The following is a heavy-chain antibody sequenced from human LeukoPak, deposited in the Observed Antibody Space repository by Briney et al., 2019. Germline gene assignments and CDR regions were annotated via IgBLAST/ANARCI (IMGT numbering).Heavy chain of an antibody. D-gene: IGHD6-13*01. J-gene: IGHJ4*02. V-gene: IGHV3-23*01. CDR2: ISGASGGST. CDR1: GFTFSSYA. Sequence: GGSLRLSCAASGFTFSSYAMTWVRQAPGKGLEWVSIISGASGGSTYYADSVKGRFTTSRDNYKITLYLQMNRLRAEDTALYYCARGGSSSWYPNFDYWGQGTLVTVSS. CDR3: ARGGSSSWYPNFDY.